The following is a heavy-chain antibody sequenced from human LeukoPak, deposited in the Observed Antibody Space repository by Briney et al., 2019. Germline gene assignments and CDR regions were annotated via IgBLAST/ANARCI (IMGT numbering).Heavy chain of an antibody. CDR2: INTNTGNP. J-gene: IGHJ3*02. V-gene: IGHV7-4-1*02. Sequence: ASVKVSCKASGYTFTSYAMNWVRQAPGQGLEWMGWINTNTGNPTYARGFTGRFVFSLDTSVSTAYLQISSLKAEDTAVYYCARGYCSGGSCYRSAFDIWGQGTMVTVSS. CDR3: ARGYCSGGSCYRSAFDI. D-gene: IGHD2-15*01. CDR1: GYTFTSYA.